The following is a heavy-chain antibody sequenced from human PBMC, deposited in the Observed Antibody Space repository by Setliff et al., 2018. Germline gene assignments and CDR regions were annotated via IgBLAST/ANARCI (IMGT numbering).Heavy chain of an antibody. Sequence: SETLSLTCAVYDGSFSDYYWSWIRQPPGKGLEWIGEINHSGSTNYKSSLKSRVTISVDTSKNQFSLKLNSVTAADTAVYYCARRWNFGPYGSGIHEAFDTWGQGTMVTVSS. J-gene: IGHJ3*02. D-gene: IGHD3-10*01. CDR1: DGSFSDYY. V-gene: IGHV4-34*01. CDR3: ARRWNFGPYGSGIHEAFDT. CDR2: INHSGST.